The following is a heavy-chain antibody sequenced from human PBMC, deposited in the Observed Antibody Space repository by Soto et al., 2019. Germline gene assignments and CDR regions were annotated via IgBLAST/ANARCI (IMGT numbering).Heavy chain of an antibody. D-gene: IGHD2-15*01. V-gene: IGHV4-38-2*02. CDR3: ARESGRSGGSCSLPYFFDY. Sequence: SETLSLTCAVSGYSISSGYYWGWIRQPPGKGLEWIGSIYHSGSTYYNPSLKRRVTISVDTSKNQFSLKLRSVTAADTAVYYCARESGRSGGSCSLPYFFDYWGQRTLVTVSS. CDR2: IYHSGST. CDR1: GYSISSGYY. J-gene: IGHJ4*02.